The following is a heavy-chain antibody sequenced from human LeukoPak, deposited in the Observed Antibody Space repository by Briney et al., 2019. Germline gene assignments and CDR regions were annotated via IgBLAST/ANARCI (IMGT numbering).Heavy chain of an antibody. J-gene: IGHJ4*02. CDR1: GFTFSSYA. Sequence: GGSLRLSCAASGFTFSSYAMHLVRQAPGKGLEWVAVISYDGSNKYYADSVKGRFTISRDNSKNTLYLQMNSLRAEDTAVYYCARDLSGYEGATQDWGQGTLVTVSS. CDR2: ISYDGSNK. V-gene: IGHV3-30-3*01. D-gene: IGHD5-12*01. CDR3: ARDLSGYEGATQD.